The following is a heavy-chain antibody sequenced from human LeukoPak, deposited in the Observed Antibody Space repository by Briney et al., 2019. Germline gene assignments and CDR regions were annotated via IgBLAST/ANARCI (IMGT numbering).Heavy chain of an antibody. CDR2: IYYSGST. D-gene: IGHD2-2*01. CDR1: GGSISSYY. Sequence: SETLSLTCTVSGGSISSYYWSWIRQPPGKGLEWIGYIYYSGSTNYNPSLKSRVTISVDTSKNQFSLKLSSVTAADTAVYYCARGEYCSSTSCLLPLDYWGQGTLVTVSS. J-gene: IGHJ4*02. CDR3: ARGEYCSSTSCLLPLDY. V-gene: IGHV4-59*01.